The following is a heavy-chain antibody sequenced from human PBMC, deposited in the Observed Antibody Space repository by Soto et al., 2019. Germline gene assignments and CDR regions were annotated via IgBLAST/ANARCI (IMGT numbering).Heavy chain of an antibody. D-gene: IGHD6-19*01. V-gene: IGHV3-30-3*01. J-gene: IGHJ4*02. CDR3: ARDLGQWLVTPVVSYDY. CDR1: GFTFSSYA. Sequence: QVQLLESGGGVVQPGTSLRLSCAASGFTFSSYAMHWVRQAPGKGPEWVALISYDGTNKYYADSVKGRFTISRDHSNNALYLQMNSLRAEDTAVYYCARDLGQWLVTPVVSYDYWGQGTLVTVSS. CDR2: ISYDGTNK.